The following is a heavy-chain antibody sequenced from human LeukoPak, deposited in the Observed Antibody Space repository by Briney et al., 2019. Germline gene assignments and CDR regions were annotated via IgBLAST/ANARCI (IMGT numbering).Heavy chain of an antibody. D-gene: IGHD3-22*01. Sequence: GGSLRLSCAASGFTFDDYTMHWVRQAPGKGLEWVSLISWDGGSTYYADSVKGRFTISRDNSKNSLYLQMNSLRTEDTALYYCAKPNTLFDSSGYYRSWGQGTLVTVSS. CDR3: AKPNTLFDSSGYYRS. V-gene: IGHV3-43*01. CDR1: GFTFDDYT. J-gene: IGHJ5*02. CDR2: ISWDGGST.